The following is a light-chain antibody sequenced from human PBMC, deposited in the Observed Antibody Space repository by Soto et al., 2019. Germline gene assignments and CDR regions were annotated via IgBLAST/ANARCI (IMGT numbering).Light chain of an antibody. V-gene: IGKV3-11*01. CDR2: DAS. J-gene: IGKJ1*01. CDR1: QSVSSF. CDR3: QQRSYWPT. Sequence: IVVTHSPATLSFGPWEKASLSGRASQSVSSFLAWYHKKPGQAPRLLIYDASNRATGTPARFSGSGSGTDFTLPISSLEPEDFAVYYCQQRSYWPTFGQGTKVDIK.